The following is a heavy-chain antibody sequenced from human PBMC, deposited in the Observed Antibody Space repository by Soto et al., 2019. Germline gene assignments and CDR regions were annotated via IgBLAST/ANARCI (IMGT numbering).Heavy chain of an antibody. CDR1: GFTFGSSA. CDR3: XXXXXXXXXAVDY. CDR2: VSGSGGST. V-gene: IGHV3-23*01. Sequence: EVQLLESGGGLVQPGGSLRLSCAASGFTFGSSAMSWVRQAPGKGLEWVSSVSGSGGSTYYADSVKGRFTITRDKSKNTVSLRMXXXRVEXXAVXXXXXXXXXXXXAVDYWGQGTLVTVSS. J-gene: IGHJ4*02. D-gene: IGHD6-13*01.